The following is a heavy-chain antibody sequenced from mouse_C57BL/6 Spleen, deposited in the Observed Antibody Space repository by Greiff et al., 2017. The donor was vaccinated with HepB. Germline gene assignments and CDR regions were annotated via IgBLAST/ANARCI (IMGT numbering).Heavy chain of an antibody. CDR2: IWSDGST. V-gene: IGHV2-6-1*01. Sequence: VKLVESGPGLVAPSQSLSITCTVSGFSLTSYGVHWVRQPPGKGLEWLVVIWSDGSTTYNSALKSRLSISKDNSKSQVILKMNRLQTDDTAMYYCARQLGNYVDYYAMDYWGQGTSVTVSS. CDR1: GFSLTSYG. J-gene: IGHJ4*01. CDR3: ARQLGNYVDYYAMDY. D-gene: IGHD2-1*01.